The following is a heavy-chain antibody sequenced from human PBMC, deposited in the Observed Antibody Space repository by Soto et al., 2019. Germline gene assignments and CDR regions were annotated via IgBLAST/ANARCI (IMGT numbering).Heavy chain of an antibody. CDR2: IKDGGRT. J-gene: IGHJ4*02. CDR1: GGSLSGYY. D-gene: IGHD5-12*01. Sequence: QVQLQQWGAGLLKPSETLSLNCAVNGGSLSGYYWSWIRQPPGKGLEWIGEIKDGGRTNYSPSLTRRATISSDTSNTQVSLRLYSVTAADTGVYYCARGQEGVVATHWDQGTLVTVSS. V-gene: IGHV4-34*01. CDR3: ARGQEGVVATH.